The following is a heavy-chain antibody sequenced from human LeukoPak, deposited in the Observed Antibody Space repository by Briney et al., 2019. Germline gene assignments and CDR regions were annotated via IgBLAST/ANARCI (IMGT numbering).Heavy chain of an antibody. J-gene: IGHJ4*02. D-gene: IGHD5-12*01. Sequence: GGSLRLSCAASGFTFSTYTMNWVRQAPGKGLEWISSITSISNYISYADSLKGRFTISRDNAKNSLYLQTNSLRAEDTAVYYCARDFSGYDSFDYWGQGTLVTVSS. CDR2: ITSISNYI. CDR3: ARDFSGYDSFDY. CDR1: GFTFSTYT. V-gene: IGHV3-21*01.